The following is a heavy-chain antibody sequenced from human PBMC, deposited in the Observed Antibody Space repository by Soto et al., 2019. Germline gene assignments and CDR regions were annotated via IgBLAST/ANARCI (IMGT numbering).Heavy chain of an antibody. Sequence: EVQLLESGGGLVQPGGSLRLSCAASGFILNAYAMTWVRQAPGKGLEWVSAIGGSGGNTYYAASVKGRFTISRDNSKDTVDLEMNRLRVDDTAVYFCARVASDYINSADHWGQGILVTVSS. J-gene: IGHJ4*02. CDR2: IGGSGGNT. D-gene: IGHD4-4*01. V-gene: IGHV3-23*01. CDR3: ARVASDYINSADH. CDR1: GFILNAYA.